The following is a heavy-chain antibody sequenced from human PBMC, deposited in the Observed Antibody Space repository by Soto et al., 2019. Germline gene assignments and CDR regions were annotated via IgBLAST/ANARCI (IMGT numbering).Heavy chain of an antibody. Sequence: QVQLQESGPGLVKPSETLSLTCTVSRGSVSGGSYYGSWVRPPPGRGLEWIGYIYYSGSTNYNPSLKSRVTISVDTSKNQFSLKLSSVTAADTAVYYCARGIEGWYQGRYYYGMDVWGQGNTVTVSS. CDR2: IYYSGST. J-gene: IGHJ6*02. CDR1: RGSVSGGSYY. V-gene: IGHV4-61*01. CDR3: ARGIEGWYQGRYYYGMDV. D-gene: IGHD6-19*01.